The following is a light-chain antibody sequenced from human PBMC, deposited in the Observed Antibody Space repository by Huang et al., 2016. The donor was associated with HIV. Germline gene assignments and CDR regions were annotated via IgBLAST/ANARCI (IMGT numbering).Light chain of an antibody. J-gene: IGKJ1*01. CDR3: LQYYSVPQT. CDR1: QTVLYSLNKKNY. Sequence: DIVMTQSPDSLAVSPGERATINCKSSQTVLYSLNKKNYLAWFQQKPGRPPKLLIYCATTREAGGPDRLSGSGSETDFTLTINNLQAEDVAVYFCLQYYSVPQTFGHGTKVEIK. CDR2: CAT. V-gene: IGKV4-1*01.